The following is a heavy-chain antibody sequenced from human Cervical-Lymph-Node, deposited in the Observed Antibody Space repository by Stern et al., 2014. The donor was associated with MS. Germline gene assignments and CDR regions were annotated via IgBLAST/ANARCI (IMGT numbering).Heavy chain of an antibody. CDR3: ARIRRAPYAYYSLDI. CDR2: VDWDDDK. V-gene: IGHV2-70*20. Sequence: ESGPALVKPTQTLTLTCTFSGFSLSAAGMCVTWVRQPPGKALEXLALVDWDDDKYYRTSLKTRLTIPKDTSKNQVVLTMTNVDPVDTATYYCARIRRAPYAYYSLDIWGQGTTVTVSS. CDR1: GFSLSAAGMC. D-gene: IGHD3-16*01. J-gene: IGHJ6*02.